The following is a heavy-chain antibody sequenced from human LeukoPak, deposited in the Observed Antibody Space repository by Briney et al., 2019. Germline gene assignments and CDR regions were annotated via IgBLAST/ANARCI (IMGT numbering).Heavy chain of an antibody. CDR1: GYTLTELS. Sequence: ASVKVSCKVSGYTLTELSMHWVRQAPGKGLEWMGGFDPEDGETIYAQKFQGRDTMTEDTSRDTAYMELSSLRSEDTAVYYCATELLPAAFDYWGQGTLVTVSS. D-gene: IGHD1-26*01. CDR2: FDPEDGET. J-gene: IGHJ4*02. V-gene: IGHV1-24*01. CDR3: ATELLPAAFDY.